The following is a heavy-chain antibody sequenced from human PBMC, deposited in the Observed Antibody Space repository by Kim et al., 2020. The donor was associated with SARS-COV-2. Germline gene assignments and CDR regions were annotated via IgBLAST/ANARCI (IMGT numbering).Heavy chain of an antibody. CDR1: GYTFTSYG. CDR2: ISAYNGNT. Sequence: ASVKVSCKASGYTFTSYGISWVRQAPGQGLEWMGWISAYNGNTNYAQKLQGRVTMTTDTSTSTAYMELRSLRSDDTAVYYCARDGWCSTSCARYYYGMDVWGQGTTVTVSS. D-gene: IGHD2-2*01. CDR3: ARDGWCSTSCARYYYGMDV. J-gene: IGHJ6*02. V-gene: IGHV1-18*04.